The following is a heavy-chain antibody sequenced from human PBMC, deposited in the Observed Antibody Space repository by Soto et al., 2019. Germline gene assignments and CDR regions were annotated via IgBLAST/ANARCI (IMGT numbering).Heavy chain of an antibody. Sequence: QVQLVQSGAEVKKPGSSVKVSCKASGGTFSSYAISWVRQAPGQGLEWMGGIIPIFGTANYAQKFQGRVTITADESTSTAYMELSSLXXXXXXXXYCARGGTSYGMDVWGQGTTVTVS. J-gene: IGHJ6*02. CDR1: GGTFSSYA. D-gene: IGHD2-8*02. CDR2: IIPIFGTA. V-gene: IGHV1-69*01. CDR3: ARGGTSYGMDV.